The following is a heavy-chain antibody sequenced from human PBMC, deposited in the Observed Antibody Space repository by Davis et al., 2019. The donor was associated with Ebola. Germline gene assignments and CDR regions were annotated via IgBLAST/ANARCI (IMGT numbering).Heavy chain of an antibody. D-gene: IGHD3-10*01. Sequence: PSETLSLTCTVSGGSVFGHYWSWIRQPPGGGLQWIGYSYYTGTTNYNPSLRGQVNIDIDTSKNEVSLEIKSVSAADTAVYYCARDYYVNNPFDYYYMDVWGKGTTVTVSS. CDR1: GGSVFGHY. J-gene: IGHJ6*03. V-gene: IGHV4-59*02. CDR2: SYYTGTT. CDR3: ARDYYVNNPFDYYYMDV.